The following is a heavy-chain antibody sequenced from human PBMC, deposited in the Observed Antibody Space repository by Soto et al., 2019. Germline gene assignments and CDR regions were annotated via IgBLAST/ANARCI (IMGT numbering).Heavy chain of an antibody. D-gene: IGHD3-16*01. V-gene: IGHV4-34*01. CDR2: VTHSART. CDR3: ARGFDYLRPHNPPARPFAT. Sequence: YETLSLTCTFYCWSFRGSYWTWSRQPPGRGLEWIGEVTHSARTIYSPSLKSRVNIFLDTSKNQFSLKLSSVTAADTAVYYCARGFDYLRPHNPPARPFATCGPGPIVT. CDR1: CWSFRGSY. J-gene: IGHJ3*01.